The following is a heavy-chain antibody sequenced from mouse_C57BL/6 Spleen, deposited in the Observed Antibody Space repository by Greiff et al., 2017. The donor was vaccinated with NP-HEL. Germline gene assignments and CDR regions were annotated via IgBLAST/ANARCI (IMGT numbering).Heavy chain of an antibody. CDR2: INPNNGGT. Sequence: VHVKQSGPELVKPGASVKIPCKASGYTFTDYNMDWVKQSHGTSLEWIGDINPNNGGTIYNQKFKGKATLTVDKYSSTAYMELRSMTSEYTAVYYCARRDYYYGSRAWFAYWGQVTLVTVSA. CDR3: ARRDYYYGSRAWFAY. D-gene: IGHD1-1*01. J-gene: IGHJ3*01. CDR1: GYTFTDYN. V-gene: IGHV1-18*01.